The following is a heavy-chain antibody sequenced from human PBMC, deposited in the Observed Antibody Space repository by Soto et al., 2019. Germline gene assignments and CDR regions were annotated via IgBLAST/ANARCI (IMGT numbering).Heavy chain of an antibody. D-gene: IGHD1-26*01. CDR1: ASIFKGHG. Sequence: QVQLVESGGGVVQPGGSLRLSCAASASIFKGHGMHWVRQAPGKGLEWVAIIRFDGSDEHYGDSVEGRFTISRDNSKNMLHLQMNGLRVEDTAVYYCARDGVGATTFFGFLDYWGQGTLVTVSS. CDR3: ARDGVGATTFFGFLDY. CDR2: IRFDGSDE. V-gene: IGHV3-33*08. J-gene: IGHJ4*02.